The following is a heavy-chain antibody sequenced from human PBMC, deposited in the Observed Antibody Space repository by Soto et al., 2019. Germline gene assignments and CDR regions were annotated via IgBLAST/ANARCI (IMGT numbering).Heavy chain of an antibody. CDR3: AREAPGWGDYVWGSYRDYYFEY. V-gene: IGHV3-48*02. CDR1: GFTFSSYS. D-gene: IGHD3-16*02. CDR2: ISSSSSTI. J-gene: IGHJ4*02. Sequence: PGGSLRLSCAASGFTFSSYSMNWVRQAPGKGLEWVSYISSSSSTIYYADSVKGRFTISRDNAKNSLYLQMNSLRDEDTAVYYCAREAPGWGDYVWGSYRDYYFEYWGQGTLVTV.